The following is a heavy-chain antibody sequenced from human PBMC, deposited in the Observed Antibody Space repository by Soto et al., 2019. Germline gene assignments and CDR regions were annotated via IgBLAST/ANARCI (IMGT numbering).Heavy chain of an antibody. J-gene: IGHJ6*02. V-gene: IGHV4-34*01. Sequence: PSETLSLTCTVSGGSISSYYWSWIRQPPGKGLEWIGEINHSGSTNYNPSLKSRVTISVDTSKNQFSLKLSSVTAADTAVYYCARWTILGATGMDVWGQGTTVTVSS. CDR1: GGSISSYY. CDR2: INHSGST. D-gene: IGHD1-26*01. CDR3: ARWTILGATGMDV.